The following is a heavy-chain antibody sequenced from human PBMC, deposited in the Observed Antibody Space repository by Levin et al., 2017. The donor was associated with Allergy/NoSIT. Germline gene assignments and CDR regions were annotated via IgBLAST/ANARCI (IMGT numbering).Heavy chain of an antibody. D-gene: IGHD1-26*01. CDR1: GFTFSDYH. V-gene: IGHV3-11*01. Sequence: GGSLRLSCAASGFTFSDYHMTWIRQAPGKGLEWVSYIGSDGTTIYADSVRGRFTVSRDNAKKSLYLQMNSLRAEDTALYYCWRGSTWGPNPWGQGTLVTVSS. J-gene: IGHJ5*02. CDR2: IGSDGTTI. CDR3: WRGSTWGPNP.